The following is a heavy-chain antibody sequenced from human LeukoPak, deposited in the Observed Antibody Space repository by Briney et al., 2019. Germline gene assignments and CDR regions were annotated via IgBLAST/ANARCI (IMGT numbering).Heavy chain of an antibody. J-gene: IGHJ4*02. CDR2: IYYSGST. CDR3: ARSTGGYSYGAKFGLGY. V-gene: IGHV4-31*03. CDR1: GGSISSGGYY. D-gene: IGHD5-18*01. Sequence: SETLSLTCTVSGGSISSGGYYWSWIRQHPGKGLEWIGYIYYSGSTYYNPSLKSRVTISVDTSKNQFSLKLSSVTAADTAVYYCARSTGGYSYGAKFGLGYWGQGTLVTVSS.